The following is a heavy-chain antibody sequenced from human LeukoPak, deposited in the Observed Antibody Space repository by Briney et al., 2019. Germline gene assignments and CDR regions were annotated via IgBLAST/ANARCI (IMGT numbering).Heavy chain of an antibody. CDR2: INPHSGAT. D-gene: IGHD2-2*01. V-gene: IGHV1-2*02. CDR3: ARDGACSSTSCQNFDY. J-gene: IGHJ4*02. Sequence: GAPVKVSCKASGYTFTGYYMHWVRQAPGQGLEWMGWINPHSGATNYAQQFQGRVTMTRDTSISTAYMELSGLRSDDTAVYYCARDGACSSTSCQNFDYWGQGTLVTVSS. CDR1: GYTFTGYY.